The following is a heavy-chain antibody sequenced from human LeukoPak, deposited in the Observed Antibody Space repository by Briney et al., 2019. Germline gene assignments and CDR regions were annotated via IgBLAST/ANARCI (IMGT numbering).Heavy chain of an antibody. J-gene: IGHJ5*02. V-gene: IGHV4-38-2*02. CDR3: ARDLVTSTYNWFDP. D-gene: IGHD2-21*02. Sequence: PSETLSLTCVVSRFSISSGYYWGWIRQPPGKGLEWIGSVYHSGSTSYNPSLKSRLTISVDTSKNQFSLKLSSVTAADTAIYYCARDLVTSTYNWFDPWGQETLVTVSP. CDR1: RFSISSGYY. CDR2: VYHSGST.